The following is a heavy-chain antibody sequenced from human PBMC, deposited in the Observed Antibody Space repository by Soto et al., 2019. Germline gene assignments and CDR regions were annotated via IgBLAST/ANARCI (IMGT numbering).Heavy chain of an antibody. CDR2: VNDDGSST. Sequence: VESGGGLVQPGGSLRLSCASSGFTFSRHWMHWVRQAPGKGLVWVARVNDDGSSTAYGDSVRGRFTISRDNAKNTLYLQMDSLKNEDTAVYYCARDLITASGGPNWYFDLWGRGTLVTVSS. V-gene: IGHV3-74*01. CDR1: GFTFSRHW. CDR3: ARDLITASGGPNWYFDL. D-gene: IGHD1-20*01. J-gene: IGHJ2*01.